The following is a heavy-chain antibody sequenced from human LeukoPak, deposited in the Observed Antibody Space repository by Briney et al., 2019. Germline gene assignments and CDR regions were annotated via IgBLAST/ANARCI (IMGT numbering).Heavy chain of an antibody. CDR3: ARGDYGSRGDYYYYYMDV. V-gene: IGHV1-8*03. D-gene: IGHD3-10*01. CDR2: MNPNSGNT. J-gene: IGHJ6*03. CDR1: GYTLTRYD. Sequence: ASVKVSCKASGYTLTRYDINWVRQATGQGLEWMGWMNPNSGNTGYAQKFQGRVTITRNTSISTAYMELSSLRSEDTAVYYCARGDYGSRGDYYYYYMDVWGKGTTVTVSS.